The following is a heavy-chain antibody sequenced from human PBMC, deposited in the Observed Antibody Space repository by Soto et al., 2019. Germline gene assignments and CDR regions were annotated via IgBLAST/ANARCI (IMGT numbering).Heavy chain of an antibody. CDR2: MNPNSGNT. CDR1: GYTFTSYD. V-gene: IGHV1-8*01. J-gene: IGHJ6*03. Sequence: QVQLVQSGAEVKKPGASVKVSCKASGYTFTSYDINWVRQATGQGLEWMGWMNPNSGNTGYAQKFQGRVTMTRNNSISTAYMELSSLRSEDTAVYYCARRGSSSSDDYYYYYMDVWGKWTTVTVSS. CDR3: ARRGSSSSDDYYYYYMDV. D-gene: IGHD6-6*01.